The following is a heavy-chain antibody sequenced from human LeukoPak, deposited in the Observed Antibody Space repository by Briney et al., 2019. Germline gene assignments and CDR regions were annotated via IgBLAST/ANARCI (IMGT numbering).Heavy chain of an antibody. J-gene: IGHJ4*02. CDR3: VKWGPYCSTHYCPALES. V-gene: IGHV3-7*01. CDR2: INPAGSQQ. D-gene: IGHD4-4*01. Sequence: GGSLRLSCTASGFMFSDYWMSWVRQAPGKGPEWEANINPAGSQQYSVDSLKGRSTVSRDNAKKSFYLQMNYLRAEDTAVYYCVKWGPYCSTHYCPALESWGQGTLVTVSS. CDR1: GFMFSDYW.